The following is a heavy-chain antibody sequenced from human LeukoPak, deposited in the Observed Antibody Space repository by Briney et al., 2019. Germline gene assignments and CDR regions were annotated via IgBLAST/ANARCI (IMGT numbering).Heavy chain of an antibody. D-gene: IGHD2-15*01. CDR1: GGSISSSSYY. J-gene: IGHJ4*02. V-gene: IGHV4-39*07. Sequence: PSETLSLTCTVSGGSISSSSYYWGWIRQPPGKGLEWIGSIYYSGSTYYNPSLKSRVTISVDTSKNQFSLKLSSVTAADTAVYYCARGVNIVVVVAATIRYFDYWGQGTLVTVSS. CDR3: ARGVNIVVVVAATIRYFDY. CDR2: IYYSGST.